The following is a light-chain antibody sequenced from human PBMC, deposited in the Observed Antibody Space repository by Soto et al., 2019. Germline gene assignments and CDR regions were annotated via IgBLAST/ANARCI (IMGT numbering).Light chain of an antibody. V-gene: IGKV1-39*01. CDR3: QQSDSYSYS. CDR2: AAS. Sequence: DIQMTQSPSSLSVSVGDRVTITCRASQSITNYLNWYQQKPGKAPKLLVYAASSLQSGVPSRFSGHGSGTDFNLTISSLQPEDFATYYCQQSDSYSYSFGQGTKLEIK. J-gene: IGKJ2*01. CDR1: QSITNY.